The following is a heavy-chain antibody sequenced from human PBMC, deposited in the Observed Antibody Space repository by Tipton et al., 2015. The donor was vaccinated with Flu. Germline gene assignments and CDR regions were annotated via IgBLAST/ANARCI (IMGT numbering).Heavy chain of an antibody. Sequence: SLRLSCIASGFTFSNYAMSWVRQAPGKGLEWVAAISRTSSHIFYSDSVKGRFTISRDNAKNSLYLQMDSLKVEDTAVYYCARSVLVADAAGAFDIWGQGTMVTASS. CDR3: ARSVLVADAAGAFDI. D-gene: IGHD2-2*01. CDR2: ISRTSSHI. V-gene: IGHV3-21*01. CDR1: GFTFSNYA. J-gene: IGHJ3*02.